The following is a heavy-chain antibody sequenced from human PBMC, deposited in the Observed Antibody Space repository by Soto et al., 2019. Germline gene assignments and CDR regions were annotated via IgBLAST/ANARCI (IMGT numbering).Heavy chain of an antibody. V-gene: IGHV4-31*03. D-gene: IGHD3-3*01. J-gene: IGHJ5*02. CDR2: IYYSGST. CDR1: GGSISSGGYY. CDR3: ARAFPLYDFWSGSARGFDP. Sequence: PSETLSLTCTVSGGSISSGGYYWSWIRQHPGKGLEWIGYIYYSGSTYYNPSLKSRVTISVDTSKNQFSLKLSPVTAADTAVYYCARAFPLYDFWSGSARGFDPWGQGTRVTVSS.